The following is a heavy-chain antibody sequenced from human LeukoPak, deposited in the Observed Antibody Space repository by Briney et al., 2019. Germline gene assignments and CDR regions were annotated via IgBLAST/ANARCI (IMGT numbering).Heavy chain of an antibody. J-gene: IGHJ4*02. Sequence: PSETLSLTCTVSGCSISSYYWSWIRQPPGKGLEWIGYIYYSGSTNYNPSLKSRVTISVDTSKNQFSLKLSSVTAADTAVYYCARHARKEWELLYFDYWGQGTLVTVSS. CDR3: ARHARKEWELLYFDY. CDR1: GCSISSYY. D-gene: IGHD1-26*01. V-gene: IGHV4-59*08. CDR2: IYYSGST.